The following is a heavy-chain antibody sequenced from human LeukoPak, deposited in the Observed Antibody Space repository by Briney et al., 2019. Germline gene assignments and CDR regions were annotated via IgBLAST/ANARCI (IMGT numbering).Heavy chain of an antibody. CDR2: ISSSSSYI. J-gene: IGHJ4*02. Sequence: GGSLRLSCVASGLTFSTYTMVWVRQAPGKGLEWVSSISSSSSYIFNADSVKGRFSISRDNSKNTLYLQMNSLRAEDTAVYYCAAVVPAAIFVYWGQGTLVTVSS. D-gene: IGHD2-2*01. V-gene: IGHV3-21*01. CDR1: GLTFSTYT. CDR3: AAVVPAAIFVY.